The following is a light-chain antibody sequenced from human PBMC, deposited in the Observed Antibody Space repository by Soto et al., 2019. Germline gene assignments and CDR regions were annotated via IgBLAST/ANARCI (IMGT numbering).Light chain of an antibody. CDR3: QQYNNWWT. CDR2: GAS. CDR1: QSVSNN. Sequence: EIVMTQSPATLSVSPGERATLSCRASQSVSNNLAWYQKKPGQAPRLLIYGASTRATGIPARFSGSGSGTEFTLTISILQSEDFALYYCQQYNNWWTFGQGTRVDIK. V-gene: IGKV3-15*01. J-gene: IGKJ1*01.